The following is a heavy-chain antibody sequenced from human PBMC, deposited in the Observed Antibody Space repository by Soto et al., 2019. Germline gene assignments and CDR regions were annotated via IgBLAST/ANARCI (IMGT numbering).Heavy chain of an antibody. Sequence: ASVKVSFKASGYTFTSYGISWLRQAPGQGLEWMGWISAYNGNTNYAQKLQGRVTMTTDTSTSTAYMELRSLRSDDTAVYYCARDAAARPFDYWGQGTLVTVSS. CDR2: ISAYNGNT. J-gene: IGHJ4*02. CDR1: GYTFTSYG. D-gene: IGHD6-6*01. CDR3: ARDAAARPFDY. V-gene: IGHV1-18*01.